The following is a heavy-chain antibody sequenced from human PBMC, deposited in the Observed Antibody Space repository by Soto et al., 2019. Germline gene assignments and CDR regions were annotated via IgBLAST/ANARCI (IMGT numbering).Heavy chain of an antibody. CDR2: IKQAGSEK. CDR3: AREKRANGYFDY. Sequence: EVQLVESGGGLVQTGGSLRLSCAASGFTFSAYWMSWVRQAPGKGLEWVANIKQAGSEKYYVDSVNGRFIISRDDAKNSLFLQVNSLRVEDTAVYYSAREKRANGYFDYWGQGTLVTVSS. J-gene: IGHJ4*02. CDR1: GFTFSAYW. D-gene: IGHD6-25*01. V-gene: IGHV3-7*01.